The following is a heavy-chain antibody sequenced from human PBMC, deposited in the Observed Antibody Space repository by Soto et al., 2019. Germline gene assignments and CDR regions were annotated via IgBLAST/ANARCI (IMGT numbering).Heavy chain of an antibody. D-gene: IGHD6-13*01. CDR3: ARDLASAGTNYYYGMDV. V-gene: IGHV6-1*01. J-gene: IGHJ6*02. Sequence: QSQTLSLTCAISGDSVSSNSAAWNWIRQSPSRGLEWLGRTYYRYKWYNDYAVSVKSRITINPDTSKNQFSLQLNSVTTEDTAVYYCARDLASAGTNYYYGMDVWGQGTTVTVSS. CDR1: GDSVSSNSAA. CDR2: TYYRYKWYN.